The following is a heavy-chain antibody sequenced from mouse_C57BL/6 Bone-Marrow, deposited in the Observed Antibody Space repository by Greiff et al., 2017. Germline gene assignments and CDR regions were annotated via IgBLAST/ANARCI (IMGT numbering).Heavy chain of an antibody. V-gene: IGHV1-5*01. CDR3: TRCGSLLCWYFDV. J-gene: IGHJ1*03. CDR2: IYPGNSDT. CDR1: GYTFTSYW. D-gene: IGHD1-1*02. Sequence: VQLQQSGTVLARPGASVKMSCKTSGYTFTSYWMHWVKQRPGQGLEWIGAIYPGNSDTSYNQKLKGKAKLTAVTSASTAYMELSSLKNEDSAVYDCTRCGSLLCWYFDVWGTGTAVTVSA.